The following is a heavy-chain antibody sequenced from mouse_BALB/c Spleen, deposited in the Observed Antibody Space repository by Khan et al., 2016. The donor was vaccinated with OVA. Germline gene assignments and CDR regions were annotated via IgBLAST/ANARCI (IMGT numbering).Heavy chain of an antibody. V-gene: IGHV1-4*01. D-gene: IGHD2-14*01. CDR3: VRDGAYPRNDGWFSY. J-gene: IGHJ3*01. Sequence: QAQLKQSGAELARPGASVKMSCKASGYTFTSYTIHWIKKRPGQGLEWIGYINPSNGYTNYNQKFKDKATLTTDKSSTTAYLQLSSLTSDDSAVYNCVRDGAYPRNDGWFSYWGQGTLVTVSA. CDR1: GYTFTSYT. CDR2: INPSNGYT.